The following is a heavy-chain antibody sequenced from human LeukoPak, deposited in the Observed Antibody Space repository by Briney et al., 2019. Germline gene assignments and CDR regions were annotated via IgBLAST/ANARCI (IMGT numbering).Heavy chain of an antibody. Sequence: SVKVSCKASGGTFSSYAISWVRQAPGRGLEWMGGIIPIFGTVNYAQKFQGRVTITADKSTSTAYMELSSLRSEDTAVYYCARSLFRFLEWSYRSYYYYYMDVWGKGTTVTVSS. D-gene: IGHD3-3*01. CDR2: IIPIFGTV. V-gene: IGHV1-69*06. J-gene: IGHJ6*03. CDR3: ARSLFRFLEWSYRSYYYYYMDV. CDR1: GGTFSSYA.